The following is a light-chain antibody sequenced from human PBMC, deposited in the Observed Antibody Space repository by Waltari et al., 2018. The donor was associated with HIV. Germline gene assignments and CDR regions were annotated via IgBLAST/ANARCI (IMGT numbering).Light chain of an antibody. CDR1: SSTIAATPD. Sequence: QSVLTHPPSESGAPGQRANIPCTGSSSTIAATPDLPPYQQLPGTAPKLLIYGNSNRPSGVPDRFSGSRSGTSSSLAISGLQAEDEAHYYCQSFDSSLGGWVFGGGTKLTVL. CDR3: QSFDSSLGGWV. CDR2: GNS. V-gene: IGLV1-40*01. J-gene: IGLJ3*02.